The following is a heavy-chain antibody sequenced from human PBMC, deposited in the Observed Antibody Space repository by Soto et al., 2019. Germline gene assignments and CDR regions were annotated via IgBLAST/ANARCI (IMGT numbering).Heavy chain of an antibody. J-gene: IGHJ6*02. D-gene: IGHD6-19*01. V-gene: IGHV4-34*01. Sequence: PSETLSLTCAVYGGSFSGYYWSWIRQPPGKGLEWIGEINHSGSTNYNPSLKSRVTISVDTSKNQFSLKLSSVTAADTAVYYCARGARIAVANHYYYYGMDVWGQGTTVTVSS. CDR2: INHSGST. CDR3: ARGARIAVANHYYYYGMDV. CDR1: GGSFSGYY.